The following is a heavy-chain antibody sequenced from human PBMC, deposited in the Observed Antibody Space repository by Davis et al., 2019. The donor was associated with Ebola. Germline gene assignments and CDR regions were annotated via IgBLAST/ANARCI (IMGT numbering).Heavy chain of an antibody. D-gene: IGHD6-19*01. Sequence: GESLKISCAASGFTFSDYFFIWIRQSLQKGLEWISYISNTGKTIYYADSVKGRFTISRDNAKNSLFLQMNSMRAEDSAVYFCARDKRSSWYGGMDVWGQGTTVTVSS. CDR1: GFTFSDYF. V-gene: IGHV3-11*01. CDR2: ISNTGKTI. CDR3: ARDKRSSWYGGMDV. J-gene: IGHJ6*02.